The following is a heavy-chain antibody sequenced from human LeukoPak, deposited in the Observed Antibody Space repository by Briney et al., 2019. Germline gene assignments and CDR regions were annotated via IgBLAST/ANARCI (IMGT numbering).Heavy chain of an antibody. CDR3: ASGDYLDFDY. V-gene: IGHV4-4*07. CDR1: GGAISSYY. D-gene: IGHD2/OR15-2a*01. CDR2: IYTSEST. J-gene: IGHJ4*02. Sequence: PSETLSLTCTVSGGAISSYYWSWIRQPAGKGMEWIGRIYTSESTNYNPSLKSRVTVSVGTSKNQFSVKLRSLIAADTAVYYCASGDYLDFDYWGQGTLVTVSS.